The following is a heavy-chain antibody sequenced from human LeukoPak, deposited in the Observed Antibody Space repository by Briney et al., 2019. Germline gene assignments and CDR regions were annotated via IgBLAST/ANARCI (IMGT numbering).Heavy chain of an antibody. CDR2: INHSGST. CDR1: GGSFSGYY. CDR3: ARGLVTMVRGGTRRRLYYMDV. Sequence: SETLTLTCAVYGGSFSGYYWSWIRQPPGKGLEWIGEINHSGSTNYNPSLKSRVTISVDTSKNQFSLKLSSVTAADTAVYYCARGLVTMVRGGTRRRLYYMDVWGKGTTVTVSS. J-gene: IGHJ6*03. D-gene: IGHD3-10*01. V-gene: IGHV4-34*01.